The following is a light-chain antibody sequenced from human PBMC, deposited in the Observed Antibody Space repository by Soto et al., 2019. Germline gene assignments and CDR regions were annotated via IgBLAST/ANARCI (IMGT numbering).Light chain of an antibody. Sequence: QSVLTQPASVSGSPGQSINISCTGTSSDVGNYKYVSWYQQHPGKAPKLMIYEVSNRPSGVSNRFSGSKSGNTASLTISGLQADVYNDSDCFSYTSRCTHVFVTGTMVT. CDR2: EVS. CDR1: SSDVGNYKY. V-gene: IGLV2-14*01. CDR3: FSYTSRCTHV. J-gene: IGLJ1*01.